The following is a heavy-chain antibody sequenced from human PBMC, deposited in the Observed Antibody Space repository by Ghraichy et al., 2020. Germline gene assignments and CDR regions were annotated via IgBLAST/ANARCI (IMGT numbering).Heavy chain of an antibody. CDR2: ISGDGGST. V-gene: IGHV3-43*02. J-gene: IGHJ6*02. Sequence: GESLNISCAASGFTFDDYAMHWVRQAPGKGLEWVSLISGDGGSTYYADSVKGRFTISRDNSKNSLYLQMNSLRTEDTALYYCAKEPTGITIFGVVSNYYGMDVWGQGTTVTVSS. CDR1: GFTFDDYA. D-gene: IGHD3-3*01. CDR3: AKEPTGITIFGVVSNYYGMDV.